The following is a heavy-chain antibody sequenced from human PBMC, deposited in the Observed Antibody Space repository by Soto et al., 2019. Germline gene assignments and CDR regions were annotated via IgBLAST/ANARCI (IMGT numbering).Heavy chain of an antibody. D-gene: IGHD2-2*01. CDR2: ISWNSGSL. CDR1: GFTFDDYA. Sequence: EVQLVESGGGLVQPGRSLRLSCAASGFTFDDYAMHWVRQVPGKGLEWLSGISWNSGSLGYADSVKGRFTISRDNAKNALYLYVYSLRFEDTSLYDCAKDRIPQPWLSGLEVCGQGTTVTVS. CDR3: AKDRIPQPWLSGLEV. V-gene: IGHV3-9*01. J-gene: IGHJ6*02.